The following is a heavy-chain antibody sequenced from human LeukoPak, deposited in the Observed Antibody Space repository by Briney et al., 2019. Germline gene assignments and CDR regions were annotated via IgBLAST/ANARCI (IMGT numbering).Heavy chain of an antibody. CDR1: GGTFSSYA. D-gene: IGHD3-10*01. Sequence: SVKVSCKASGGTFSSYAISWVRQAPGQGLEWMGRIIPILGIANYAQKFQGRVTSTADESTGSANIELSSRRSEDTAVYYCASLGVGGDYWGQGTLVTVSS. CDR2: IIPILGIA. J-gene: IGHJ4*02. V-gene: IGHV1-69*04. CDR3: ASLGVGGDY.